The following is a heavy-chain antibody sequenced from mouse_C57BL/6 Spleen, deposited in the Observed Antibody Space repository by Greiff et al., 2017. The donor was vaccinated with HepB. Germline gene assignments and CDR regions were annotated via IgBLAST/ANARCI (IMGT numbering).Heavy chain of an antibody. D-gene: IGHD2-1*01. J-gene: IGHJ1*03. CDR2: INPNNGGT. Sequence: EVQLQQSGPELVKPGASVKISCKASGYTFTDYYMNWVKQSHGKSLEWIGDINPNNGGTSYNQKFKGKATLTVDKSSSTAYMELRSMTSEDSAVYYCARSIYYGYRYFDVWGTGTTVTVSS. CDR1: GYTFTDYY. CDR3: ARSIYYGYRYFDV. V-gene: IGHV1-26*01.